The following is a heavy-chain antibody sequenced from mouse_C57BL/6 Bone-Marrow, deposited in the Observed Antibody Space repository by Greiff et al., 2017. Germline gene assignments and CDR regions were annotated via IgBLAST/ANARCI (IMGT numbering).Heavy chain of an antibody. Sequence: EVQGVESGGGLVQPGGSMKLSCAASGFTFSDAWMDWVRQSPEKGLEWVAEIRNKANNHATNYAESVKGRFTISRDDSKSSVYLQMNSLRAEDTGIYYCTRPASYYGDWYFDVWGTGTTVTVSS. CDR1: GFTFSDAW. V-gene: IGHV6-6*01. CDR2: IRNKANNHAT. CDR3: TRPASYYGDWYFDV. D-gene: IGHD1-1*01. J-gene: IGHJ1*03.